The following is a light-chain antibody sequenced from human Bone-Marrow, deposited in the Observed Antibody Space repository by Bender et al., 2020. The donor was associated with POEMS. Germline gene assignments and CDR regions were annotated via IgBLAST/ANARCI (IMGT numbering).Light chain of an antibody. CDR1: SSDVGNYDF. Sequence: QSALTQPPSASGSPGQSVTISCTGTSSDVGNYDFVSWYQQHPGKAPKLIIYEVTKRPSGVPDRFSGSKSDNTASLTVSGLQADDEGDYYCSSYAGSNNLVFGGVTKLTVL. J-gene: IGLJ3*02. CDR2: EVT. CDR3: SSYAGSNNLV. V-gene: IGLV2-8*01.